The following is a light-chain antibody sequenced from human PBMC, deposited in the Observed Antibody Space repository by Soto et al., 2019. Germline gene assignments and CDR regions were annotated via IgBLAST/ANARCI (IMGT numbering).Light chain of an antibody. CDR3: QQYGRGLT. CDR1: QSVSSSS. J-gene: IGKJ4*01. V-gene: IGKV3-20*01. Sequence: IVLTQYPDTLSLSPGERVTLSCRASQSVSSSSLAWYQQKPGQAPRLLIYAASSRATGIPDRISGSGSGTDFTLTISRREPEDFAVYYCQQYGRGLTFGGGTKGEIK. CDR2: AAS.